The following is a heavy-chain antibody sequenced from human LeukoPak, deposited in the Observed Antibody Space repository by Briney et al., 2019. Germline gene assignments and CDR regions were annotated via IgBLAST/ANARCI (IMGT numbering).Heavy chain of an antibody. CDR1: GGSISSYY. CDR2: IYYSGST. V-gene: IGHV4-59*01. CDR3: ARDSGGTVSGAFDI. Sequence: TASETPSLTCTVSGGSISSYYWSWIRQPPGKGLEWIGYIYYSGSTNYNPSLKSRVTISVDTSKNQFSLKLSSVTAADTAVYYCARDSGGTVSGAFDIWGQGTMVTVSS. J-gene: IGHJ3*02. D-gene: IGHD2-15*01.